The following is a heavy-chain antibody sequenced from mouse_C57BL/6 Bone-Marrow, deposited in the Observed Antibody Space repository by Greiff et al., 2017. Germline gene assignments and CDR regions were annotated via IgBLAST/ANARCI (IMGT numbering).Heavy chain of an antibody. CDR2: IDPENGDT. CDR1: GFNIKDDY. D-gene: IGHD4-1*01. V-gene: IGHV14-4*01. Sequence: VQLQQSGAELVRPGASVKLSCTASGFNIKDDYMHWVKQRPEQGLEWIGWIDPENGDTEYASKFQGKATITADTSSNTAYLQLSSLTSEDTAVYYCTTTGSMDYWGQGTSDTVSS. J-gene: IGHJ4*01. CDR3: TTTGSMDY.